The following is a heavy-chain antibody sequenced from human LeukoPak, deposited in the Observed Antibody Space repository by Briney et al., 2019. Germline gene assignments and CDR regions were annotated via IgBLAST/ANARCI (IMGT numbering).Heavy chain of an antibody. CDR2: IYYSGNT. D-gene: IGHD3/OR15-3a*01. CDR3: ARQTGSGLFILP. Sequence: SETLSLTCTVSGVSISSSNSYWGWLRQPPGKGLEWIGSIYYSGNTYYNASLKSQVSISIDTSKTQFSLKLTSVTAADTAVYYCARQTGSGLFILPGGQGTLVTVSS. CDR1: GVSISSSNSY. J-gene: IGHJ4*02. V-gene: IGHV4-39*01.